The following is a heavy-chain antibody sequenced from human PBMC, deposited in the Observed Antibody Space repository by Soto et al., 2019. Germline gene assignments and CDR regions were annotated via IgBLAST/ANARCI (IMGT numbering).Heavy chain of an antibody. CDR2: INHSGST. J-gene: IGHJ4*02. CDR3: ASSPVVAGTGPHY. D-gene: IGHD6-19*01. CDR1: GGSFSGYY. V-gene: IGHV4-34*01. Sequence: QVQLQQWGAGLLKPSETLSLTCAVYGGSFSGYYWSWIRQPPGKGLEWIGEINHSGSTNYNPSLKSRVTISVDTSKNQFSLKLSSVTAADTAVYYCASSPVVAGTGPHYWGQGTLVTVSS.